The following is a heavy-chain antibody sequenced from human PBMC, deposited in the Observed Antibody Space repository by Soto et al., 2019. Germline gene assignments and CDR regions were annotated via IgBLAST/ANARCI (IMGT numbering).Heavy chain of an antibody. Sequence: GGSLRLSCAASGFPFSSYSMNWVRQAPGKGLEWVSSISSSSSYIYYADSVKGRFTISRDNAKNSLYLQMNSLRAEDTAVYYCAREEQQLVRYGYGMDVWGQGTTVIVSS. D-gene: IGHD6-13*01. CDR2: ISSSSSYI. CDR1: GFPFSSYS. V-gene: IGHV3-21*01. J-gene: IGHJ6*02. CDR3: AREEQQLVRYGYGMDV.